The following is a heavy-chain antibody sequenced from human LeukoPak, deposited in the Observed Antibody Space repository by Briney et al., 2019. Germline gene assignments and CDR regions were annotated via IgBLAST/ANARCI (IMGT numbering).Heavy chain of an antibody. CDR2: IIPIFGTT. CDR1: GGTFSNYV. CDR3: ARTRFPYYRLSVADYYHMDV. D-gene: IGHD3-10*01. Sequence: SVKVSCKASGGTFSNYVISWVRQAPGQALEWMGGIIPIFGTTNYAQKFQGRVTINADKSTSTVYIELSSLRSEDTAVYYCARTRFPYYRLSVADYYHMDVWGKGTTVTVSS. V-gene: IGHV1-69*06. J-gene: IGHJ6*03.